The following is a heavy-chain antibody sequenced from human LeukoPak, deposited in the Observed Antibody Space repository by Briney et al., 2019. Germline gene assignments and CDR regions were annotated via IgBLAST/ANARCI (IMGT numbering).Heavy chain of an antibody. J-gene: IGHJ4*02. CDR1: GYTFTSYD. V-gene: IGHV1-8*01. Sequence: ASVKVSCKASGYTFTSYDINWVRQATGQGLEWMGWMNPNSGNTGYAQKFQGRVTITRNTSISTAYMELSSLRSEDTAVYYCARLDCSSTSCCFDYWGQGTLVTVSS. D-gene: IGHD2-2*01. CDR3: ARLDCSSTSCCFDY. CDR2: MNPNSGNT.